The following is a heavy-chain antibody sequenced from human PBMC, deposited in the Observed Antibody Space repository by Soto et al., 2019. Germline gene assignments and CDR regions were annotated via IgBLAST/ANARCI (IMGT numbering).Heavy chain of an antibody. V-gene: IGHV5-51*01. Sequence: PGESLKISCTGVGYSFTSYWIGWVRQMPGKGLEWMGIIYPGDSDTRYSPSFQGQVTISADKSISTVYLQWSSLNASDTAMYYCARGYCTTNICDPWFDPWGQGTLVTVSS. J-gene: IGHJ5*02. CDR1: GYSFTSYW. CDR2: IYPGDSDT. CDR3: ARGYCTTNICDPWFDP. D-gene: IGHD2-8*01.